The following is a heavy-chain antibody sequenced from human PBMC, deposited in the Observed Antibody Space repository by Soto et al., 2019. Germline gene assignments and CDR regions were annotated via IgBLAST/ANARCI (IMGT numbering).Heavy chain of an antibody. D-gene: IGHD2-21*02. Sequence: SGPTLVNPTQTLTLTCTFSGFSLSTGGMGVGWIRQPPGKAVEWLSLIYWDGDRRYRPSLMSRLTIAKDTSKNQVVLTMTNMDPVDTATYYCVHSRCGGDCLQSYSSHYYYGMDIWGQGTTVTVSS. V-gene: IGHV2-5*02. CDR1: GFSLSTGGMG. CDR2: IYWDGDR. CDR3: VHSRCGGDCLQSYSSHYYYGMDI. J-gene: IGHJ6*02.